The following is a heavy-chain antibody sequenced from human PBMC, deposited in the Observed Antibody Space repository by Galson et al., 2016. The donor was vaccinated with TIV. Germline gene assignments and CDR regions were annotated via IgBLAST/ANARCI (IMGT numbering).Heavy chain of an antibody. Sequence: SVKVSCKASGGTFSSYVFNWVRLAPGQGLEWMGGIIPPFGIANYAQKFQDRVTITADDSTSTAYMELNSLRSGDTAVYYCASDRNTALDTYHYYYGMDVWGQGTTVTVSS. D-gene: IGHD5-18*01. CDR1: GGTFSSYV. CDR3: ASDRNTALDTYHYYYGMDV. CDR2: IIPPFGIA. V-gene: IGHV1-69*13. J-gene: IGHJ6*02.